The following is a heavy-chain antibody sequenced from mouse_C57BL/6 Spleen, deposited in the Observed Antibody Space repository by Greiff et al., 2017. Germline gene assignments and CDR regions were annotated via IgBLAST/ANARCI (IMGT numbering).Heavy chain of an antibody. Sequence: VQLQQSGPGLVQPSQSLSITCTVSGFSLTSYGVHWVRQPPGKGLEWLGVIWSGGSTDYNAAFISRLSISKDNSKSQVFFNMNSLQADDTAIYYSAKSEGYYGYFDVWGTGTTVTVSS. CDR2: IWSGGST. CDR1: GFSLTSYG. V-gene: IGHV2-4*01. D-gene: IGHD2-2*01. CDR3: AKSEGYYGYFDV. J-gene: IGHJ1*03.